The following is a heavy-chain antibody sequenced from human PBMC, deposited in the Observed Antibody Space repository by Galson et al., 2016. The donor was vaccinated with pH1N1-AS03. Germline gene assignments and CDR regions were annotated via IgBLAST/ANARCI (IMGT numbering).Heavy chain of an antibody. J-gene: IGHJ4*02. D-gene: IGHD1-26*01. CDR2: IYYTEST. Sequence: YWTWIRQPPGKGLEWIGYIYYTESTNYNPSLKSRVTISIDTSKNRFSLKLSSVSAADTAVYYCARERYTSGNGRYLFDYWGQGILVTVSS. CDR3: ARERYTSGNGRYLFDY. CDR1: Y. V-gene: IGHV4-59*01.